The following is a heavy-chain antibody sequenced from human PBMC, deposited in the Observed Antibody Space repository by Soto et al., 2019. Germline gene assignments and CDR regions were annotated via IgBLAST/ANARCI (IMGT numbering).Heavy chain of an antibody. J-gene: IGHJ4*02. Sequence: SETLSLTCAVYGGSFSGYYWSWIRQPPGKGLEWIGEINHSGSTNYNPSLKSRVTISVDPSKNQFSLKLSSVTAADTAVYYCARVLPTVVAACNVAYYVDYWRQGTLLTVSS. CDR2: INHSGST. CDR1: GGSFSGYY. CDR3: ARVLPTVVAACNVAYYVDY. D-gene: IGHD2-15*01. V-gene: IGHV4-34*01.